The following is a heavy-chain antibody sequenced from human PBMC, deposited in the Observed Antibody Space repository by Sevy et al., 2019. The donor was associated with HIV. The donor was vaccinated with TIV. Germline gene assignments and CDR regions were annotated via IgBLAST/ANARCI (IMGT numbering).Heavy chain of an antibody. D-gene: IGHD5-12*01. CDR1: GGSISSSSYY. Sequence: SETLSLTCTVSGGSISSSSYYWGWIRQPPGKGLEWIGSIYYSGSTYYNPSLKSRVTISVDTSKNQFSLKLSSVTAADTAVYYCARTEGWLRVGYFHYWGQGTLVTVSS. J-gene: IGHJ4*02. CDR2: IYYSGST. V-gene: IGHV4-39*01. CDR3: ARTEGWLRVGYFHY.